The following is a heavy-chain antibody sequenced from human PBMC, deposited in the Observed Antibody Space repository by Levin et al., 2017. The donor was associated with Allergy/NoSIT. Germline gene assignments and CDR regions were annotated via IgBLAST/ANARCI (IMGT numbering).Heavy chain of an antibody. Sequence: GGSLRLSCTASGFSFDDYAMHWVRQVPGKGLEWVSGISWDSVNIGYADAVKGRFTISRDNAKKSLYLEMNSLRTEDTALYFCAKGKFEDSNLFYFNFWGQGTLVTVSS. CDR1: GFSFDDYA. J-gene: IGHJ4*02. V-gene: IGHV3-9*01. CDR2: ISWDSVNI. D-gene: IGHD4-11*01. CDR3: AKGKFEDSNLFYFNF.